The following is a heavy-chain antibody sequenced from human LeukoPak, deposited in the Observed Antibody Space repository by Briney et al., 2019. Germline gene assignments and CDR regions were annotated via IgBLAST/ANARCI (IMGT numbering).Heavy chain of an antibody. Sequence: ASVKVSCKASGYTFTSYAMHWVRQAPGQRLEWMGWINAGNGNTKYSQKFQGRVTITRDTSASTAYMEVSSLRSEDTAVYYCARDLLAVAPFDYWGQGTLVTVSS. CDR2: INAGNGNT. CDR3: ARDLLAVAPFDY. J-gene: IGHJ4*02. CDR1: GYTFTSYA. D-gene: IGHD6-19*01. V-gene: IGHV1-3*01.